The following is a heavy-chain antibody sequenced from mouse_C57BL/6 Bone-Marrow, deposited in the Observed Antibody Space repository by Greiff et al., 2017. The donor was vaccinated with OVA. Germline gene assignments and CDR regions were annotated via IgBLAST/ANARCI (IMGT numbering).Heavy chain of an antibody. J-gene: IGHJ1*03. V-gene: IGHV1-81*01. CDR2: IYPSSGNT. CDR3: AKDYGSSYWYFDV. CDR1: GYTFTSYC. Sequence: QVQLQQSGAELARPGASVKLSCKASGYTFTSYCISWVKQRTGQGLEWIGEIYPSSGNTYYNEKFKGKSTLTADKSSSTAYMELRSLTSEDSAVYFCAKDYGSSYWYFDVWGTGTTVTVSS. D-gene: IGHD1-1*01.